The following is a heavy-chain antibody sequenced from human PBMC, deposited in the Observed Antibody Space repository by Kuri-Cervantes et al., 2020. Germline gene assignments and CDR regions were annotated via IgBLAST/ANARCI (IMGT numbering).Heavy chain of an antibody. Sequence: GESLKISCKASGYTFTSYGISWVRQAPGQGLEWMGWISAYNGNTNYAQKLQGRVTMTTDTSTSTAYMELRSLRSDDTAVYYCARGRHPRITIFGVVIRAALHFDYWGQGTLVTVSS. CDR3: ARGRHPRITIFGVVIRAALHFDY. J-gene: IGHJ4*02. V-gene: IGHV1-18*01. CDR1: GYTFTSYG. D-gene: IGHD3-3*01. CDR2: ISAYNGNT.